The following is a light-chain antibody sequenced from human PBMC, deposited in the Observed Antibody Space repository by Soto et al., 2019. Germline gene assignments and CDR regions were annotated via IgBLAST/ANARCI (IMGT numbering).Light chain of an antibody. CDR1: SSDVGSYNL. J-gene: IGLJ2*01. CDR3: CSYAGSSGA. V-gene: IGLV2-23*01. CDR2: EGS. Sequence: QSALTQPASVSGSPGQSITISCTGTSSDVGSYNLVSWYQQHPGKAPKLMIYEGSKRPSGVSNRLSGSKSGNTASLTISGLQAEDEADYYCCSYAGSSGAFGGGTKVTVL.